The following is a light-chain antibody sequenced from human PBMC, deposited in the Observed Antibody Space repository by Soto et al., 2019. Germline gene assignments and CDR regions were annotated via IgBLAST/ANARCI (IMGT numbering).Light chain of an antibody. V-gene: IGLV1-36*01. J-gene: IGLJ3*02. Sequence: QSVLTQPPSMSEAPRQRVTISCSGNNSNIGSNAVHWYQQLPGKAPKLLMYYNDMLPSGVSDRFSGSKSGTSASLAISGLQSEDEGDYYCATWDDRLTAWVFGGGTKLTVL. CDR3: ATWDDRLTAWV. CDR1: NSNIGSNA. CDR2: YND.